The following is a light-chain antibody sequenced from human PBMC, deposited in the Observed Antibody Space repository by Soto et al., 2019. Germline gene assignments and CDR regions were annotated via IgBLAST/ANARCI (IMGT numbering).Light chain of an antibody. J-gene: IGKJ1*01. CDR1: QSISTW. CDR3: QEYNSYSRGT. Sequence: DIQMTQSPSTLSASVGDRVTITCRASQSISTWLAWYQQKPGKAPKLLIYKASSSESGVPSRFSGSGSGTEFTLTITSLQSDDFATYYCQEYNSYSRGTFGQGTKVDIK. CDR2: KAS. V-gene: IGKV1-5*03.